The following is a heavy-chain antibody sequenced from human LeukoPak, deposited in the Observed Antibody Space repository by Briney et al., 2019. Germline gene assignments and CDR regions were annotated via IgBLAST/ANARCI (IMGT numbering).Heavy chain of an antibody. J-gene: IGHJ4*02. CDR3: ARDRPTGSYYSIDY. V-gene: IGHV3-33*01. Sequence: GGSLRLSCAASGFTFNEFGVHWVRQAPGQGLEWVALIWYDGSNKYYGASVKGRFTNSRDNSKNTVYLQMNSLRVEDTAIYYCARDRPTGSYYSIDYWGQGTLATVSS. CDR2: IWYDGSNK. D-gene: IGHD1-26*01. CDR1: GFTFNEFG.